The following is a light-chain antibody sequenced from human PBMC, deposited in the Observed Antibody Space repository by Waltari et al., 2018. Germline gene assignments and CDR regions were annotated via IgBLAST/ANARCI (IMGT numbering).Light chain of an antibody. CDR1: QTVRTTY. Sequence: EIVLTQSPGTLSLSPGERATLSCRASQTVRTTYLAWYQQKPGQAPTLLIYGASSRATGSPDRFIGSVSGTDFSLTISSLEPEDFAVYYCQQYDISPLTFGGGTRVEIK. V-gene: IGKV3-20*01. CDR3: QQYDISPLT. CDR2: GAS. J-gene: IGKJ4*01.